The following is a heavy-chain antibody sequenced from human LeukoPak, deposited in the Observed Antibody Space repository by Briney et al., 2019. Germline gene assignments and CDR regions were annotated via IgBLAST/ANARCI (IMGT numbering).Heavy chain of an antibody. Sequence: GGSLRLSCAASGLTVSDNYMSWVRQAPGKGLEWVSVIFPDGRTYHADSVKGRFTISRDNSKNTLFLQMNSLRADDTALYHCARTNPAYGDYDYWGQGILVTVSS. D-gene: IGHD4-17*01. CDR1: GLTVSDNY. J-gene: IGHJ4*02. CDR3: ARTNPAYGDYDY. V-gene: IGHV3-53*01. CDR2: IFPDGRT.